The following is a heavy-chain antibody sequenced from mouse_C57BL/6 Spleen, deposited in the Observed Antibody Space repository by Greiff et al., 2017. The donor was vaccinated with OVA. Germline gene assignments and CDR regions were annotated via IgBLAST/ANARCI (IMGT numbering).Heavy chain of an antibody. J-gene: IGHJ4*01. D-gene: IGHD1-1*01. CDR3: ATFITTVVAPGYYAMDY. CDR2: IWGDGST. CDR1: GFSLTSYG. Sequence: VKLMESGPGLVAPSQSLSITCTVSGFSLTSYGVSWVRQPPGKGLEWLGVIWGDGSTNYHSALISRLSISKDNSKSQVFLKLNSLQTDDTATYYCATFITTVVAPGYYAMDYWGQGTSVTVSS. V-gene: IGHV2-3*01.